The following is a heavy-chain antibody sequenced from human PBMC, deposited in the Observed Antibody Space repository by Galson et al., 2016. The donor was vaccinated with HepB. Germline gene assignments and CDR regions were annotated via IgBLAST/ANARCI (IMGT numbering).Heavy chain of an antibody. D-gene: IGHD1-14*01. CDR2: IKEDGSMK. V-gene: IGHV3-7*01. Sequence: SLRLSCAASGFSFSSSWMTWVRQAPGKGLEWVANIKEDGSMKNHEDSVMGRFTISRDNAKNSLYLQMNSLRVEDTAIYYCARDVLCNRFDYWGQGTLVTVSS. CDR1: GFSFSSSW. CDR3: ARDVLCNRFDY. J-gene: IGHJ4*02.